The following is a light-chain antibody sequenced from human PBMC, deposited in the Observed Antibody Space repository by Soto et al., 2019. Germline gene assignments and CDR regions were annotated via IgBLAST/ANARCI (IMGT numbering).Light chain of an antibody. CDR2: EVR. V-gene: IGLV2-14*01. Sequence: QSVLTQPASVSGSPGQSITVSCTGTNTDVGGYNYVSWYQHRPGKAPRLMIYEVRNRLSGVSNRFSGSKSGNTASLTISGLQSEDEADYYCTSYATGDTFPFGGGTKLTVL. J-gene: IGLJ2*01. CDR3: TSYATGDTFP. CDR1: NTDVGGYNY.